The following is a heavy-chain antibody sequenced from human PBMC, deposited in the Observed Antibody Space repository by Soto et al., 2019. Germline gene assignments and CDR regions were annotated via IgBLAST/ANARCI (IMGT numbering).Heavy chain of an antibody. V-gene: IGHV1-18*01. CDR3: ARDPIANYGMDV. Sequence: QVQLVQSGAEVKKPGASVKVSCKASGYTFTSYGISWVRQAPGQGLEWMGWISAYNGNTNYAQKLQGRVTMPTATSTRTAYMELRSLRADDTAVYFCARDPIANYGMDVWGQGTTVTVSS. CDR2: ISAYNGNT. CDR1: GYTFTSYG. D-gene: IGHD3-16*02. J-gene: IGHJ6*02.